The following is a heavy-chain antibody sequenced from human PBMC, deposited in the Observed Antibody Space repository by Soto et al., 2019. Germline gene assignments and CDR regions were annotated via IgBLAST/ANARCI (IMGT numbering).Heavy chain of an antibody. V-gene: IGHV3-30*18. D-gene: IGHD1-26*01. CDR3: AKDWVGGSNNYQLDY. J-gene: IGHJ4*02. CDR1: RCTCIDYG. CDR2: ISHHGIRT. Sequence: PEGAMRRSCVAARCTCIDYGMHLVRQAPGKGLQWLATISHHGIRTHYADSVMGRFTISRDNFKKVVYLHLSGLRVEDTAIYYCAKDWVGGSNNYQLDYWRQGSAVPVSP.